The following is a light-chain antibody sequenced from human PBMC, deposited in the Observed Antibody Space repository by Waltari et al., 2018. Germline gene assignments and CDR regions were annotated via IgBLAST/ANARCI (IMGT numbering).Light chain of an antibody. CDR1: QSVTNNY. CDR2: DAS. Sequence: EIVLTQSPATLSLSPGETATVSCRASQSVTNNYLAWYQQRPGQPPRLLISDASSRATGIPDRFSGSGSGTDFTLAISRLEPEDFAVYYCQQYGGSPPTTFGQGTRLEI. V-gene: IGKV3-20*01. CDR3: QQYGGSPPTT. J-gene: IGKJ5*01.